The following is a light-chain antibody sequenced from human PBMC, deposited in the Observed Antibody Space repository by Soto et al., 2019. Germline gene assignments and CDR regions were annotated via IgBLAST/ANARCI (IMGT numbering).Light chain of an antibody. CDR3: QQFNSYPHF. CDR2: DAS. Sequence: AIQLTQSPSSLSASVGDRVTITCRASQGISSALAWYQQKPGKAPKLLIYDASSLESGVPSRFSGSGSGTDFTLTISSLQPEDFATYYCQQFNSYPHFFDQGTRLEIK. CDR1: QGISSA. V-gene: IGKV1-13*02. J-gene: IGKJ5*01.